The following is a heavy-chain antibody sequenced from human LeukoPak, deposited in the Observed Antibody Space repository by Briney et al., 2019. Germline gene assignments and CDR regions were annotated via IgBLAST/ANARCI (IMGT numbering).Heavy chain of an antibody. CDR2: IYYSGST. D-gene: IGHD6-19*01. V-gene: IGHV4-61*01. CDR3: ASVLYSSGWFFADY. Sequence: PSETLSLTCTVSGGSVSSGSYYWSWIRQPPGKGLEWIGYIYYSGSTNYNPSLKSRVTISVDTSENQFSLKLSSVTAADTAVYYCASVLYSSGWFFADYWGQGTLVTVSS. CDR1: GGSVSSGSYY. J-gene: IGHJ4*02.